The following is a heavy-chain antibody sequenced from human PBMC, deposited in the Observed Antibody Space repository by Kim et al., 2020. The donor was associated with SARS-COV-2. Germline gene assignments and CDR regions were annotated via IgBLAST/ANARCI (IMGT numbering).Heavy chain of an antibody. V-gene: IGHV1-18*01. CDR2: ISAYNGNT. CDR1: GYTFTSYG. D-gene: IGHD1-26*01. J-gene: IGHJ5*02. Sequence: ASVKVSCKASGYTFTSYGISWVRQAPGQGLEWMGWISAYNGNTNYAQKLQGRVTMTTDTSTSTAYMELRSLRSDDTAVYYCARDQWELLGGTNWFDPWGQGTLVTVSS. CDR3: ARDQWELLGGTNWFDP.